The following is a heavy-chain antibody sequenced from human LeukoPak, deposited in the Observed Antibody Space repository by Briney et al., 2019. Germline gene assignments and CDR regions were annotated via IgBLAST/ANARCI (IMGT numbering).Heavy chain of an antibody. Sequence: PSETVSLTCAVYGGSFSGYYWSWIRQPPGKGLEWIGEIKDSGSANYNPSLKSRVFISVDTSKNQFSLKLRSVTAADTAVYHCARGKGYTTSSRHRGIDNWGQGTLVTVSS. CDR1: GGSFSGYY. CDR3: ARGKGYTTSSRHRGIDN. V-gene: IGHV4-34*01. J-gene: IGHJ4*02. CDR2: IKDSGSA. D-gene: IGHD6-6*01.